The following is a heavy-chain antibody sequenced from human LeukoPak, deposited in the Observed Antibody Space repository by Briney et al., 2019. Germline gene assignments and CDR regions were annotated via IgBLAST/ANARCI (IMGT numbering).Heavy chain of an antibody. CDR2: ISGSGGST. CDR3: ARGGSMVRDPFDY. D-gene: IGHD3-10*01. Sequence: GGSLRLSCAASGFTFSSYAMSWVRQAPGKGLEWVSAISGSGGSTYYADSVKGRFTISRDNSKNTLYLQMNSLRAEDTAVYYCARGGSMVRDPFDYWGQGTLVTVSS. J-gene: IGHJ4*02. V-gene: IGHV3-23*01. CDR1: GFTFSSYA.